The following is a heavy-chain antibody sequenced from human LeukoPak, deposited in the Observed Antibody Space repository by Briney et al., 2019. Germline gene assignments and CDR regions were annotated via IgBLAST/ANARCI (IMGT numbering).Heavy chain of an antibody. V-gene: IGHV1-8*01. Sequence: ASVKVSCKASGYTFTSYDINWVRQATGQGLEWMGWMNPNSGNTGYAQKFRGRVTMTRNTSISTAYMELSSLRSEDTAVYYCARDFLAAAGTTWGQGTLVTVSS. CDR2: MNPNSGNT. J-gene: IGHJ4*02. CDR1: GYTFTSYD. CDR3: ARDFLAAAGTT. D-gene: IGHD6-13*01.